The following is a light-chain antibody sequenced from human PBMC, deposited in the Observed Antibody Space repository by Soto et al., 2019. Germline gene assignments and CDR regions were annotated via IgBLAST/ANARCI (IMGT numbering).Light chain of an antibody. J-gene: IGKJ5*01. Sequence: DIQMTQSPSSLSASVGDRVTITCRASQTVSPSLNWYQQKPGKAPNLLIYAASSLQSGVPSRFSGRGSGTDFTLIISSLQPEDFATYYCQQSYSTPVTFGQGTRLEIK. V-gene: IGKV1-39*01. CDR1: QTVSPS. CDR2: AAS. CDR3: QQSYSTPVT.